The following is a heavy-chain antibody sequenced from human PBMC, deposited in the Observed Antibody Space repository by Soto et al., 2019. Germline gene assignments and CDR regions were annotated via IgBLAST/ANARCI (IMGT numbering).Heavy chain of an antibody. Sequence: GGSLRLSCSASGFTFSSYAMHWVRQAPGKGLEYVSAISSNGGSTYYADSVKGRFTISRDNSKSTLYLQMSSLRAEDTAVYYCVKSRGGYCSGGSCYIFYYYGMDVWGQGTTVTVSS. V-gene: IGHV3-64D*08. CDR1: GFTFSSYA. D-gene: IGHD2-15*01. J-gene: IGHJ6*02. CDR3: VKSRGGYCSGGSCYIFYYYGMDV. CDR2: ISSNGGST.